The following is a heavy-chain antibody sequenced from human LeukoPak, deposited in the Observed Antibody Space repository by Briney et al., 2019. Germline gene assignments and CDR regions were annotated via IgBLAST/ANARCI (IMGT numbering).Heavy chain of an antibody. J-gene: IGHJ6*04. CDR1: GGSISSYY. Sequence: SETLSLTCTVSGGSISSYYWSWIRQPPGKGLECIGYIHSSEGTAHNASLKSRLTISLDTSKNQFSLTLSSVTAADTAIYYCARHVYGEGMVVWGKGTTVTVSS. D-gene: IGHD4-17*01. CDR3: ARHVYGEGMVV. V-gene: IGHV4-59*08. CDR2: IHSSEGT.